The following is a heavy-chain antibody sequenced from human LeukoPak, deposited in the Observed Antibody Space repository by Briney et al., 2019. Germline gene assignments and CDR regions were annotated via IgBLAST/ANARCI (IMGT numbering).Heavy chain of an antibody. V-gene: IGHV3-30-3*01. D-gene: IGHD6-19*01. CDR1: GFRFSSYA. CDR3: AREAVAGDFDY. CDR2: ISYDGSNK. J-gene: IGHJ4*02. Sequence: GGSLRLSCAASGFRFSSYAMNWIRQAPGKGLEWVAVISYDGSNKYYADSVKGRFTISRDNSKNTPYLQMNSLRAEDTAVYYCAREAVAGDFDYWGQGTLVTVSS.